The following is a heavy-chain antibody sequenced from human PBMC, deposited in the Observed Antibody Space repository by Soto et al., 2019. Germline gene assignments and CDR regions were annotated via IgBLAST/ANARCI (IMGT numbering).Heavy chain of an antibody. V-gene: IGHV4-59*01. Sequence: ETLSLTCTVSGGSISSYYWSWIRQPPGKGLEWIGYIYYSGSTNYNPSLKSRVTISVDTSKNQFSLKLSSVTAADTAVYYCARAGTIFGVAYYFDYWGQGTLVTVSS. J-gene: IGHJ4*02. CDR3: ARAGTIFGVAYYFDY. CDR1: GGSISSYY. D-gene: IGHD3-3*01. CDR2: IYYSGST.